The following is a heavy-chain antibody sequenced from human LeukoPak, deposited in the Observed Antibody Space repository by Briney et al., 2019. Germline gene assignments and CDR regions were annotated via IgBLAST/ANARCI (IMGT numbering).Heavy chain of an antibody. V-gene: IGHV3-48*04. CDR1: GFTFNTYS. D-gene: IGHD2-2*01. J-gene: IGHJ3*02. CDR3: ARTHCSSTSCHGAFDI. CDR2: ISSTSSTI. Sequence: PGGSLRLSCAASGFTFNTYSMNWVRQAPGKGLEWISYISSTSSTIYYADSVKGRFTISRDNAKNSLYLQMNSLRAEDTAVYYCARTHCSSTSCHGAFDIWGQGTMVTVSS.